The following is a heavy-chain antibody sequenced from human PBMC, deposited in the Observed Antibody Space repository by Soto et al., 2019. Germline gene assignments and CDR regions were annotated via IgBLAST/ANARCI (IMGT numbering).Heavy chain of an antibody. V-gene: IGHV1-69*01. CDR1: GDSFSNYA. CDR3: ARAVRTGFYGIDV. Sequence: QVQLVQSGAEVKKPGSSVKVSCRASGDSFSNYAVNWLRQAPGRGLEWMGGLIPVFGTSNYAEKFQGRLTITADESTSTAYMELSSLTSEDTAVYYCARAVRTGFYGIDVWGRGTTVSVSS. J-gene: IGHJ6*02. CDR2: LIPVFGTS.